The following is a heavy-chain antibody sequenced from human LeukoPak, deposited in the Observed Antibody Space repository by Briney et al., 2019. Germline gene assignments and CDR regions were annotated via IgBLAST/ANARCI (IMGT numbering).Heavy chain of an antibody. Sequence: GGSLRLSCAASGFNFTSYSMNWIRQAPGKGLEWVSSFSNNYYYIYYTYSVKGRFTIFRDNAKSSLDLQMDDLISDDTAVYYCARGTGSSNFRKYFDVWGPGALVTVTS. D-gene: IGHD4-11*01. CDR2: FSNNYYYI. CDR1: GFNFTSYS. J-gene: IGHJ4*02. CDR3: ARGTGSSNFRKYFDV. V-gene: IGHV3-21*06.